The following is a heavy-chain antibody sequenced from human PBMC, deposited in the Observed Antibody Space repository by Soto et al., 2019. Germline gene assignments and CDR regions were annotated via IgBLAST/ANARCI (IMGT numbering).Heavy chain of an antibody. Sequence: QVQLVQSGAEVKKPGASVKVSCKASGYTFTSYGISWVRQAPGQGLEWMGWISAYNGNTNYARKLQGKVTMTTDTSPSAAYMELRSLRCDDRAVYYCARDEDAAMPHFFDYWGPGTPVTVSS. J-gene: IGHJ4*02. D-gene: IGHD5-18*01. V-gene: IGHV1-18*04. CDR2: ISAYNGNT. CDR3: ARDEDAAMPHFFDY. CDR1: GYTFTSYG.